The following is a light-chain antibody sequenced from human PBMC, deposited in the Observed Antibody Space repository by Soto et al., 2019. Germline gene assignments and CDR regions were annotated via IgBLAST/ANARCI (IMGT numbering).Light chain of an antibody. Sequence: QPVLTQSPSASASLGASAKLTCTLSSGHSSYAIAWHQQQPEKGPRYLMKLNSDGSHSKGDGIPDRFSGSSSGAERYLIISSLQSEDEADYYCQTWGTGLLVFGGGTKLTVL. V-gene: IGLV4-69*01. CDR1: SGHSSYA. CDR2: LNSDGSH. CDR3: QTWGTGLLV. J-gene: IGLJ3*02.